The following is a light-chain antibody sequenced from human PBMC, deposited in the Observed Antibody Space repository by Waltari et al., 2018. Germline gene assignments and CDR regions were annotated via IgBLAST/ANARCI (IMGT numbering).Light chain of an antibody. CDR2: GNS. V-gene: IGLV1-40*01. J-gene: IGLJ2*01. Sequence: QSVLTQPPSVSGAPGQRVTIPCTGSSSNIGAGYDVTWYQQLPGKVPKLLIYGNSNRPSGVPDRISGSKSGTSASLAITGLQAEDEADYYCQSYDSSLGGSVFGGGTKLTVL. CDR1: SSNIGAGYD. CDR3: QSYDSSLGGSV.